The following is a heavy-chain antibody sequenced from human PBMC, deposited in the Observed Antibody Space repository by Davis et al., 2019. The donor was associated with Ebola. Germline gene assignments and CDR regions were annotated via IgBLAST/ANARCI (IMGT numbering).Heavy chain of an antibody. CDR1: GFSLSTSGVG. V-gene: IGHV2-5*02. J-gene: IGHJ4*02. CDR2: IYWDDDK. CDR3: ARTVGGTYGKEFDY. Sequence: SGPTLVKPTQTLTLTCTFSGFSLSTSGVGVGWIRQPPGKALEWLALIYWDDDKRYSPSLKSRLTITKDTSKNQVVLTMTNMDPMDTATYFCARTVGGTYGKEFDYWGQGTLVTVSS. D-gene: IGHD1-26*01.